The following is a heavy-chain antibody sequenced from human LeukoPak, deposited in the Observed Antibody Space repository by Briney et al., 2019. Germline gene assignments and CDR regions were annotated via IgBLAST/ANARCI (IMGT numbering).Heavy chain of an antibody. Sequence: GESLKISCKSSGYSFTNYWIAWVRQMPGKGLEWMGIIYPDVSDTRYSPSFQGQVTISADKSISTAYLQWGSLKASDTAMYYCAGRRDGYNYFDHWGQGTLVTVSS. CDR1: GYSFTNYW. J-gene: IGHJ4*02. CDR3: AGRRDGYNYFDH. CDR2: IYPDVSDT. V-gene: IGHV5-51*01. D-gene: IGHD5-24*01.